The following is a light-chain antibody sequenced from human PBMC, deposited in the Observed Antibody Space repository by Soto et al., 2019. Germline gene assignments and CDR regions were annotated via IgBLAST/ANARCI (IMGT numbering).Light chain of an antibody. CDR1: QSVSNNY. CDR2: AAS. Sequence: EIVLTQSPGTLSLSPGDTAALSCRASQSVSNNYLAWYQQKPGQAPRLLIFAASSRATGIPDRFSGSASGTVFTLSICRLEPEDFAVYYCQQYGSSPRTFGQGTKVDIK. CDR3: QQYGSSPRT. J-gene: IGKJ1*01. V-gene: IGKV3-20*01.